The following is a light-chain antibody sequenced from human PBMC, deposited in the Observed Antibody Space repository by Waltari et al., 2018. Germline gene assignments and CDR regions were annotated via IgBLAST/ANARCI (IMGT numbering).Light chain of an antibody. Sequence: SYDLTQPPSVSVSSGQTVSITCPGDKLGAKFVCWYQQKPGQSPVLVIYQDNKRPSGLPERFSGSNSGNTATLTISETQAMDEADYYCQAWDSGSVIFGGGTKVTVL. J-gene: IGLJ2*01. CDR1: KLGAKF. V-gene: IGLV3-1*01. CDR2: QDN. CDR3: QAWDSGSVI.